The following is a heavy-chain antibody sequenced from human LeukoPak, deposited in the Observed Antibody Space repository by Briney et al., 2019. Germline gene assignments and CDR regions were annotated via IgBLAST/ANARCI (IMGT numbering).Heavy chain of an antibody. Sequence: SETLSLTCAVSGGSISSSNWWSWVRQPPGKGLEWIGEIYHSGSTNYNPSLKSRVTISVDKSKNQFSLKLSSVTAADTAVYYCARRVRGCGELLMFFYFDYWGQGTLVTVSS. CDR1: GGSISSSNW. V-gene: IGHV4-4*02. D-gene: IGHD3-10*01. CDR2: IYHSGST. J-gene: IGHJ4*02. CDR3: ARRVRGCGELLMFFYFDY.